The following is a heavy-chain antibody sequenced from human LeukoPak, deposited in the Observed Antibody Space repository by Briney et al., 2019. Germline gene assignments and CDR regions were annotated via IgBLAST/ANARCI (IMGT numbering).Heavy chain of an antibody. J-gene: IGHJ3*02. CDR3: ARRIVLMVYVPGDAFDI. Sequence: PGGSLRLSCAASGFTFSDYYMSWIRQAPGKGLEWVSYISSSGSTIYYADSVKGRFTISRDNAKNSLYLQMNSLRAEDTAVYYCARRIVLMVYVPGDAFDIWGQGTMVTVSS. V-gene: IGHV3-11*04. CDR1: GFTFSDYY. CDR2: ISSSGSTI. D-gene: IGHD2-8*01.